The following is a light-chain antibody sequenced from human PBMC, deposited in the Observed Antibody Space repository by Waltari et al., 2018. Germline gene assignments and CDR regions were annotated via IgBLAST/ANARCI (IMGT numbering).Light chain of an antibody. V-gene: IGKV3-15*01. CDR3: QQYNNWPPLT. CDR1: QSISSN. Sequence: IILTQSPATLSVSPGGTATLSYRASQSISSNLAWYQQKPGQTPRRLMYGASTRASGVTGRFSGSGSGTEFTLTISSLQSEDFAVYYCQQYNNWPPLTFGGGTKVEI. J-gene: IGKJ4*01. CDR2: GAS.